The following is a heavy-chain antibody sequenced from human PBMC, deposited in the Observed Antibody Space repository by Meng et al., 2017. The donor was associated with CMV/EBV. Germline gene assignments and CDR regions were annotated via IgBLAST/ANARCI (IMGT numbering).Heavy chain of an antibody. Sequence: GESLKISCAASGFIFSTYAMNWVRQAPGKGLEWVSGISNSDGSTYYVDSVKGRFTISRDNSKDTLYLQMSSLRAEDTAVYYCVRPSFGGAFDIWGQGALVTVSS. J-gene: IGHJ3*02. CDR2: ISNSDGST. CDR3: VRPSFGGAFDI. V-gene: IGHV3-23*01. D-gene: IGHD3-10*01. CDR1: GFIFSTYA.